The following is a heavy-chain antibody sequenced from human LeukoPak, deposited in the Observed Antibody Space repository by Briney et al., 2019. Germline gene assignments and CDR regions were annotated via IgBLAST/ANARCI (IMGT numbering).Heavy chain of an antibody. J-gene: IGHJ4*02. V-gene: IGHV1-2*02. CDR1: GYTFTGYY. CDR2: INPNSGGT. D-gene: IGHD5-12*01. CDR3: AREPSGTGGYDDRDLVDPQ. Sequence: ASVKVSCKASGYTFTGYYMHWVRQAPGQGLEWMGWINPNSGGTNYAQKFQGRVTMTRDTSISTAYMELSRLRSDDTAVYYCAREPSGTGGYDDRDLVDPQWGQGTLVTVSS.